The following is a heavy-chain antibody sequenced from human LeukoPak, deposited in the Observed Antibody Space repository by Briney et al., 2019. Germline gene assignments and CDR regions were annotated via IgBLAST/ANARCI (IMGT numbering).Heavy chain of an antibody. V-gene: IGHV3-48*03. CDR2: ISSGGSTI. Sequence: GGSLRLSCAASGFTFSSYGMNWVRQAPGKGLEWVSYISSGGSTIYYADSVKGRLTISRDNAKNSLYLQMNSLRDEDTAVYYCGPRPFQHWGQGTLVTVSS. CDR3: GPRPFQH. CDR1: GFTFSSYG. J-gene: IGHJ1*01.